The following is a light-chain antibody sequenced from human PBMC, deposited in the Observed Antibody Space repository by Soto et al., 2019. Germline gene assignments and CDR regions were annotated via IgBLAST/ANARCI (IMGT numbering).Light chain of an antibody. J-gene: IGKJ2*01. CDR2: DTS. CDR1: QSVSSN. V-gene: IGKV3-15*01. CDR3: HHYNNWPPRNT. Sequence: EIVMTQSPATLSLSQGERATLSCRASQSVSSNLVWYLQKPGQAPRLLIYDTSTRATNVPARFSGSGSETEFTLTISGLQSEDCGIYYCHHYNNWPPRNTFGQGTKVDIK.